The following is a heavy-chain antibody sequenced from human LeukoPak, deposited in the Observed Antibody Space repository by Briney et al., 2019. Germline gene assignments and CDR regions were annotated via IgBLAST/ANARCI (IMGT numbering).Heavy chain of an antibody. CDR3: AREDYYGSGSHMDV. CDR1: GGSISSGSYH. CDR2: IYTSGST. J-gene: IGHJ6*03. V-gene: IGHV4-61*02. D-gene: IGHD3-10*01. Sequence: SQTLSLTCTVSGGSISSGSYHWSWIRQPAGKGLEWIGRIYTSGSTNYNPSLKSRVTISVDTSKNQFSLKLSSVTAADTAVYYCAREDYYGSGSHMDVWGKGTTVTVSS.